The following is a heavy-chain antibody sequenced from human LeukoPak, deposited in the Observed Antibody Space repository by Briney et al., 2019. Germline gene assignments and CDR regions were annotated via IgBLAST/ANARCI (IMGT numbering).Heavy chain of an antibody. J-gene: IGHJ4*02. V-gene: IGHV3-11*01. CDR1: GFTFSDYY. D-gene: IGHD6-19*01. Sequence: GGSLRLSCAASGFTFSDYYMRWIRQAPGMGLEGVSYISSSGSTIYYADSVKGRFTISRDNAKNSLYLQMNSLRAEDTAVYYCARVLWQWRYFDYWGQGTLVTVSS. CDR2: ISSSGSTI. CDR3: ARVLWQWRYFDY.